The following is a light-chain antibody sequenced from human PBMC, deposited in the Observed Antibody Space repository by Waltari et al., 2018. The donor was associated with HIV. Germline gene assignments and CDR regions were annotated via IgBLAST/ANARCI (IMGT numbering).Light chain of an antibody. V-gene: IGLV1-51*01. CDR3: GTWDTSLNVWV. CDR1: SPTIGNNH. CDR2: DND. J-gene: IGLJ3*02. Sequence: QSVLTQPPSVSAAPGQKVTISCSGSSPTIGNNHLCWYQHLPGTAPKLLIYDNDRRPSGIPDRFSGSKSGTSATLGVSGLQTGDEADYYCGTWDTSLNVWVFGGGTKLTVL.